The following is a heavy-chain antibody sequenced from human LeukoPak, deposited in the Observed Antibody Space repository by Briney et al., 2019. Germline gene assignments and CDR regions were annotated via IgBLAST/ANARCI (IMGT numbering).Heavy chain of an antibody. V-gene: IGHV3-30*02. CDR2: IRYDGSNK. D-gene: IGHD6-13*01. J-gene: IGHJ6*02. CDR1: GFTFSSYG. CDR3: AKDAPRIAAVSYYYYYDGMDV. Sequence: GGSLRLSCAASGFTFSSYGMHWVRQAPGKGLEWVAFIRYDGSNKYYADSVKGRFTISRDNSKNTLYLQMNSLRAEDTAVYYCAKDAPRIAAVSYYYYYDGMDVWGQGTTVTVSS.